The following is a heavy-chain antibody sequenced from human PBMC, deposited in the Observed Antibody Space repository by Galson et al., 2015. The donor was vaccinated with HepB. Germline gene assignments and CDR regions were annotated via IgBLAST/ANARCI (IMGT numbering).Heavy chain of an antibody. CDR3: ATAAHDSSGYYPL. D-gene: IGHD3-22*01. J-gene: IGHJ4*02. CDR2: IYPADSDT. Sequence: QSGAEVKKPGESLKISCKGSGYIFTSFWIGWVRQMPGKGPEWMGIIYPADSDTTYSPSFQGQVSFSVDKSTSPAYLQWGSLQASDTAMYFCATAAHDSSGYYPLWGQGTLVTVSS. V-gene: IGHV5-51*03. CDR1: GYIFTSFW.